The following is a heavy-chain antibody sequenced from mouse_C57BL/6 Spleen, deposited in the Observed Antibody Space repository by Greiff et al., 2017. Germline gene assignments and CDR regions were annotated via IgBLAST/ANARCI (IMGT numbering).Heavy chain of an antibody. Sequence: VQLQQSGPELVKPGASVKISCKASGYTFTDYYMNWVKQSHGKSLEWIGDINPNNGGTSYNQKFKGKATLTVDKSSSTAYLELRSLTSEDSAVYYCARSKITTVVATNFDDWGQGTTLTVSS. CDR3: ARSKITTVVATNFDD. V-gene: IGHV1-26*01. CDR1: GYTFTDYY. D-gene: IGHD1-1*01. CDR2: INPNNGGT. J-gene: IGHJ2*01.